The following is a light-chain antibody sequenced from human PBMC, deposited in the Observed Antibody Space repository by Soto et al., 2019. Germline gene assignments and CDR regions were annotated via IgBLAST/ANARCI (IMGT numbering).Light chain of an antibody. CDR1: QNIDTW. V-gene: IGKV1-5*03. CDR3: QQSYSTSWT. CDR2: KAS. J-gene: IGKJ1*01. Sequence: DIQMTQSPSTLSASVGDRVTITCRASQNIDTWLAWHQQKPGKAPKLLISKASSLESGVPSRFSGSGSGTDFTLTISSLQPEDFATYYCQQSYSTSWTFGQGTKVDIK.